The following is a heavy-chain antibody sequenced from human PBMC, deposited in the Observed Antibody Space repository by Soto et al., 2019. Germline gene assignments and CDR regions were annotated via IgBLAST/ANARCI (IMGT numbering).Heavy chain of an antibody. CDR2: INHSGST. Sequence: QVQLQQWGAGLLKPSETLSLTCAVYGGSFSGYYWSWIRQPPGKGLEWIGEINHSGSTNYNPSLKSRVTISVDTSKNQFALKLSSVTAADTAVYYCARGLPYYYGSGSYWDYWGQGTLVTVYS. CDR3: ARGLPYYYGSGSYWDY. D-gene: IGHD3-10*01. J-gene: IGHJ4*02. CDR1: GGSFSGYY. V-gene: IGHV4-34*01.